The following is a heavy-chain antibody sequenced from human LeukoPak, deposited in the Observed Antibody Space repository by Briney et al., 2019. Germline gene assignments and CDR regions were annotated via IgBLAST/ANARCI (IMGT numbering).Heavy chain of an antibody. D-gene: IGHD5/OR15-5a*01. V-gene: IGHV3-43*02. CDR1: GFTFHNYA. J-gene: IGHJ4*02. CDR3: ARDHVYGGADY. Sequence: GGSLRLSCAASGFTFHNYAIHWVRQAPGKGQEWVSLTSGDGITTYFADSVKGRFTISRDNSKSSLFLQMNSLRTEDTALYYCARDHVYGGADYWGQGTLVTVSS. CDR2: TSGDGITT.